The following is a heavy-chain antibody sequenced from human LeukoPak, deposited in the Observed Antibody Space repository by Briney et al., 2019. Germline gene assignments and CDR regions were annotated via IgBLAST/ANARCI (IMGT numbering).Heavy chain of an antibody. J-gene: IGHJ5*02. CDR1: GGSISSGGYY. Sequence: SETLSLTCTVSGGSISSGGYYWSWIRQHPGKGLEWTGYIYYSGSTYYNPSLKSRVTISVDTSKNQFSLKLSSVTAADTAVYYCARVVVAATPGYNWFDPWGQGTLVTVSS. CDR3: ARVVVAATPGYNWFDP. V-gene: IGHV4-31*03. D-gene: IGHD2-15*01. CDR2: IYYSGST.